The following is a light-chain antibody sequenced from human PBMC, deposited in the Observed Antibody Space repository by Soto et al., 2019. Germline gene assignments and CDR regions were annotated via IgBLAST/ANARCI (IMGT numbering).Light chain of an antibody. CDR1: SSNIGSNT. Sequence: QSVLTHPPSASGTPGQRFSISCSGSSSNIGSNTVNWYQQLPGTAPKLLIYSNNQRPSGVPDRFSGSKSGTSASLAISGLQSEDEADYYCAAWDDSLNGLYVFGTGTKVTVL. CDR2: SNN. CDR3: AAWDDSLNGLYV. V-gene: IGLV1-44*01. J-gene: IGLJ1*01.